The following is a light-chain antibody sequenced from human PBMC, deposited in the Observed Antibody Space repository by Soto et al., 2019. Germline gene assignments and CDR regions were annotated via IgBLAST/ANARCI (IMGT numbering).Light chain of an antibody. V-gene: IGKV3-20*01. Sequence: EILLTQSPGTLSLSPGGRATLSCRASLSVSSNYVAWYQQKPGQAPRLLIYGASSRATGIPDRFSGSGSGTDFTLTISRLEPEDFVVYYCQQYGSSSSTFGGGTKVDIK. CDR3: QQYGSSSST. CDR1: LSVSSNY. J-gene: IGKJ4*01. CDR2: GAS.